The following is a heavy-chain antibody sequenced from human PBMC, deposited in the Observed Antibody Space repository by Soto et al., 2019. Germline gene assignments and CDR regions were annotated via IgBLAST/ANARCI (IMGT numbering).Heavy chain of an antibody. Sequence: ASGKVSCKASGYTFTSYGISWVRQAPGQGLEWMGWISAYNGNTNYAQKLQGRVTMTTDTSTSTAYMELRSLRSDDTAVYYCASSYYYYYGMDVWGQGTTVTVSS. J-gene: IGHJ6*02. CDR3: ASSYYYYYGMDV. V-gene: IGHV1-18*04. CDR2: ISAYNGNT. CDR1: GYTFTSYG.